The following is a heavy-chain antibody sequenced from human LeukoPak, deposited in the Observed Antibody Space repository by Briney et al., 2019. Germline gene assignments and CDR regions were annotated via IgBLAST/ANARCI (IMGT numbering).Heavy chain of an antibody. V-gene: IGHV1-69*05. CDR2: IIPIFGTA. D-gene: IGHD3-22*01. CDR1: GGTFSSYA. J-gene: IGHJ4*02. CDR3: AREVSGYYYDSSGYPAFDY. Sequence: SVKVSCKASGGTFSSYAISWVRQAPGQGLEWMGGIIPIFGTANYAQKFQGRVTITTDESTSTAYMELSSLRSEDTAVYYCAREVSGYYYDSSGYPAFDYWGQGTLVTVSS.